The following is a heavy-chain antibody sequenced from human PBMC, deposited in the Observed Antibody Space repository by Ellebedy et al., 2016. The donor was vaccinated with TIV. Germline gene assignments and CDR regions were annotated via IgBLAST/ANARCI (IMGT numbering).Heavy chain of an antibody. V-gene: IGHV1-2*02. CDR1: GYTFTGYY. Sequence: AASVKVSCKASGYTFTGYYMHWVRQAPGQGLEWMGWINPNSGGTNYAQKFQGRVTMTRDTSISTAYMELSRLRSDDTAVYYCAREEPSSGWSGWFDPWGQGTLVTVSS. D-gene: IGHD6-19*01. CDR3: AREEPSSGWSGWFDP. J-gene: IGHJ5*02. CDR2: INPNSGGT.